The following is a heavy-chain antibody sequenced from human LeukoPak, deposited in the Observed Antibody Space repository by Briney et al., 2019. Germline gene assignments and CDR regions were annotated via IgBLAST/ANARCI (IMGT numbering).Heavy chain of an antibody. CDR2: INPSGGST. CDR3: ARERFVGGTFRAFVY. V-gene: IGHV1-46*01. CDR1: GYTFTSYF. J-gene: IGHJ4*02. D-gene: IGHD1-26*01. Sequence: ASVKVSCKASGYTFTSYFMHWVRQAPGQGLEWMGIINPSGGSTTYAQKFQGRVTMTRDMSTSTVYMELSSLRSEDTAVYYCARERFVGGTFRAFVYWGQGTLVTVSS.